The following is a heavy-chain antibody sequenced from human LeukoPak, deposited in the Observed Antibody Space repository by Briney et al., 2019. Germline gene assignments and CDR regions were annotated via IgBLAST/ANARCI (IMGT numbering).Heavy chain of an antibody. Sequence: GGSLRLSCAASGFTSSSYAMSWVRQAPGKGLEWVSAISASGGSTYYADSVKGRFTISRDNSKNTLYLQMNSLRAEDTAVYYCARWTNFHAFDIWGQGTLVTVSS. V-gene: IGHV3-23*01. CDR2: ISASGGST. CDR1: GFTSSSYA. CDR3: ARWTNFHAFDI. J-gene: IGHJ3*02. D-gene: IGHD1-1*01.